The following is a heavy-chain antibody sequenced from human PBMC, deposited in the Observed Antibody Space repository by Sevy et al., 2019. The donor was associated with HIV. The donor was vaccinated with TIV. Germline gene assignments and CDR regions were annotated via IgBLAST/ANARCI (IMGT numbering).Heavy chain of an antibody. CDR1: GFTFSKYS. CDR3: EREGCTKHHDY. J-gene: IGHJ4*02. D-gene: IGHD2-8*01. CDR2: LSFVCGEI. Sequence: GGSLRLSCAASGFTFSKYSMSWVRQPPGKGLEWVSTLSFVCGEIKYADSVKGRFTISRDNSKSSVYLQMNNLRTEGIAVYDCEREGCTKHHDYWGQGTLVTVSS. V-gene: IGHV3-23*01.